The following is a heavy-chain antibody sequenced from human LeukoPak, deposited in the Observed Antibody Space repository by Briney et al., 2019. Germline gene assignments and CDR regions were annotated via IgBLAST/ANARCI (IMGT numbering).Heavy chain of an antibody. Sequence: GGSLRLSCAASGFTFSSYGMHWVRQAPGKGLEWVAVIWYDGSNKYYADSVKGRFTTSRDNSKNTLYLQMNSLRAEDTAVYYCAKGGYWNYMDYWGQGTLVTVSS. V-gene: IGHV3-33*06. J-gene: IGHJ4*02. CDR1: GFTFSSYG. CDR3: AKGGYWNYMDY. D-gene: IGHD2-8*02. CDR2: IWYDGSNK.